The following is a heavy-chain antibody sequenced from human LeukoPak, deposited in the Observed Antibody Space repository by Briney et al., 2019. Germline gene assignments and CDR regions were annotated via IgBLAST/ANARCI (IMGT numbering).Heavy chain of an antibody. Sequence: SETLSLTCTVSGYSISNGFYWGWIRQPPGKGLEWIGTIHRGGTTDYNPSLKSRLTISVDTSKNQFSLHLTSVTAADTAVYYCVRVYIYGRSYFDYWGQGTLVTVSS. CDR1: GYSISNGFY. V-gene: IGHV4-38-2*02. J-gene: IGHJ4*02. D-gene: IGHD5-18*01. CDR2: IHRGGTT. CDR3: VRVYIYGRSYFDY.